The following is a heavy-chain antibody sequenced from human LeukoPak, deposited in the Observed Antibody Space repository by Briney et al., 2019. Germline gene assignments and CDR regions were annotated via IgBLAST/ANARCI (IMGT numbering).Heavy chain of an antibody. D-gene: IGHD3-22*01. V-gene: IGHV4-39*07. CDR2: ISNSGTT. CDR1: GDSISSGSNY. CDR3: ARYYYDSSGYNDYFDN. J-gene: IGHJ4*02. Sequence: SETLSLTCTVSGDSISSGSNYCGWIRQPPGKGLEWIGTISNSGTTYYNPSLERRVTISVDTSKNQFSLKLSSVTAADTAVYYCARYYYDSSGYNDYFDNWGQGTLVTVSS.